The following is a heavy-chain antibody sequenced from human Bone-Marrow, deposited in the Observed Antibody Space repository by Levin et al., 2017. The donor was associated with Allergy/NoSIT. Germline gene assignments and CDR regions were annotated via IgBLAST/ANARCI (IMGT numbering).Heavy chain of an antibody. J-gene: IGHJ1*01. CDR2: ISTSGDDT. CDR3: AKAIGQCLPSSRYFQH. CDR1: GFTFTNYA. V-gene: IGHV3-23*01. D-gene: IGHD5/OR15-5a*01. Sequence: ASVKVSCAGSGFTFTNYAMSWVRQAPGKGLEWVSTISTSGDDTYYADSVKGRFTISRDNSKNTLFLQLSSLRAEDTAIYYCAKAIGQCLPSSRYFQHWGQGTLVTVSS.